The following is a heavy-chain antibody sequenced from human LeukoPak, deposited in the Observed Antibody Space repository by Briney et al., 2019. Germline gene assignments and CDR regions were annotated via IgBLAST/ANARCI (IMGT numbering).Heavy chain of an antibody. CDR3: AREPADTMYFDS. CDR1: GDSISNGVKY. V-gene: IGHV4-31*03. D-gene: IGHD3-10*01. Sequence: SETLSLTCTVSGDSISNGVKYWSWIRQHPGRGLEWIGYIYHSGRSYYNPSLKSRITMSVDTSKNQFSLNLSSVTAADTAVYYCAREPADTMYFDSWGQGTLVTVPS. J-gene: IGHJ4*02. CDR2: IYHSGRS.